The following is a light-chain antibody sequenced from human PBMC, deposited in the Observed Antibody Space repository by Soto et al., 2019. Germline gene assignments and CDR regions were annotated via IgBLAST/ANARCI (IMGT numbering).Light chain of an antibody. CDR2: EVS. J-gene: IGLJ1*01. V-gene: IGLV2-8*01. CDR1: SSDVGGYNY. CDR3: SSYTGSSILDV. Sequence: QSALTQPPSASGSPGQSVTISCTGTSSDVGGYNYVSWYQHHPGKAPKLMIYEVSKRPSVVPDRFSGSKSGNTASLTVSGLQADDEADYNCSSYTGSSILDVFGTGTKVNVL.